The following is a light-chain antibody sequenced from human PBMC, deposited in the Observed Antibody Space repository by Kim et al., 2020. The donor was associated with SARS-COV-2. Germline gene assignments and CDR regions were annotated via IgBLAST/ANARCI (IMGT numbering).Light chain of an antibody. CDR3: QQSYTSPLVT. Sequence: SVGDKVIINCRASQNIDYFLNWYQRKPGKAPKLLIYAASHLQSGVPSRFSGSGSGTDFTLTITTLQPEDFATYFCQQSYTSPLVTFGPGTRLEIK. CDR2: AAS. V-gene: IGKV1-39*01. CDR1: QNIDYF. J-gene: IGKJ5*01.